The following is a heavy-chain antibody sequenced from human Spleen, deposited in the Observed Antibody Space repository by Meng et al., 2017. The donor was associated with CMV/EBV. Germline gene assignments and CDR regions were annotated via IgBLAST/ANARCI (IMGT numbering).Heavy chain of an antibody. V-gene: IGHV4-39*01. CDR2: IYYSGST. CDR1: GGSISSSSYY. Sequence: SETLSLTCTVSGGSISSSSYYWGWIRQPPGKGLEWIGSIYYSGSTYYNPSLKSRVTIFMDTSKKQFSLRLTSVTAADTAVYYCARVLWDCSSTSCFDYWGQGSLVTVSS. J-gene: IGHJ4*02. CDR3: ARVLWDCSSTSCFDY. D-gene: IGHD2-2*01.